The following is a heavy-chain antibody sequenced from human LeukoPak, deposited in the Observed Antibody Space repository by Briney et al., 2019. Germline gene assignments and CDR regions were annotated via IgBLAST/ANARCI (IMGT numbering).Heavy chain of an antibody. D-gene: IGHD3-16*02. J-gene: IGHJ4*02. Sequence: QAGGSLRLSCAASGFTFSSYAMSWVRQAPGKGLEWVSAISGSGGSTYYADSVKGRFTISRDNAKNSLYLQMNSLRAEDTAVYYCARDLLRLGELSFDYWGQGTLVTVSS. CDR2: ISGSGGST. CDR1: GFTFSSYA. CDR3: ARDLLRLGELSFDY. V-gene: IGHV3-23*01.